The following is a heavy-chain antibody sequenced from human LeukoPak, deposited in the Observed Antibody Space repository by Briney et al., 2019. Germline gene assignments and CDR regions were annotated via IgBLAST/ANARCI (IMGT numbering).Heavy chain of an antibody. CDR2: ISGSGGST. J-gene: IGHJ4*02. V-gene: IGHV3-23*01. CDR3: AKDRGY. Sequence: GGSLRLSCATSGFTFSNFPMSWIRQAPGKGLEWVSAISGSGGSTYYADSVKGRFTISRDNSKNTLYLQMNSLRAKDTAVYYCAKDRGYWGQGTLVTVSS. CDR1: GFTFSNFP.